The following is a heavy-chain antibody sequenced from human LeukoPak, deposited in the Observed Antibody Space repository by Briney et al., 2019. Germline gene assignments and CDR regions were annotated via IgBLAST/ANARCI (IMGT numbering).Heavy chain of an antibody. CDR2: ISYDGSNK. D-gene: IGHD6-19*01. CDR1: GFTFSSYG. Sequence: GGSLRLSCAASGFTFSSYGMHWVRQAPGKGLEWVAVISYDGSNKYYADSVKGRFTISRDNSKNTLYLQMNSLRAEDTAVYYCAKPYYSSGESHFDYWGQGTLVTVSS. J-gene: IGHJ4*02. CDR3: AKPYYSSGESHFDY. V-gene: IGHV3-30*18.